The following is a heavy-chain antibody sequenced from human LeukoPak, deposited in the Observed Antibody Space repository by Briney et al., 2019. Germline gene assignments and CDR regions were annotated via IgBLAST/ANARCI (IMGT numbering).Heavy chain of an antibody. CDR2: INPSGGDT. V-gene: IGHV1-46*01. Sequence: GASVKVSCKASGYILSSYNMHWVRQAPGQGLEWLGIINPSGGDTNYAQKFQGRVTITADESTSTAYMELSSLRSEDTAVYYCAREAPASNRYYYDSSGPPLYYFDYWGQGTLVTVSS. CDR1: GYILSSYN. CDR3: AREAPASNRYYYDSSGPPLYYFDY. D-gene: IGHD3-22*01. J-gene: IGHJ4*02.